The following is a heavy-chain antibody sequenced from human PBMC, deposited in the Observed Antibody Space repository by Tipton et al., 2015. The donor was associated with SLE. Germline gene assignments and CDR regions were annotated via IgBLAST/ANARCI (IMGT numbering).Heavy chain of an antibody. CDR1: GGSSGPYY. Sequence: GLVKPSETLSLICGVYGGSSGPYYFPRVPWSPALVLSCIRSIFYIGSTNYLPSLKSRVTMSVDTSKNQFSLNLRSVTAADTAVYYCARGKISRHAGSYYLDSKRFHSWSQGVLVTVSS. J-gene: IGHJ5*01. D-gene: IGHD3-10*01. V-gene: IGHV4-59*12. CDR2: IFYIGST. CDR3: ARGKISRHAGSYYLDSKRFHS.